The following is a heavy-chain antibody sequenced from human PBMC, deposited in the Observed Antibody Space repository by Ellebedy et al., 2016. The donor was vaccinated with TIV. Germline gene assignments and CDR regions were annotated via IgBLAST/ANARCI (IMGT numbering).Heavy chain of an antibody. D-gene: IGHD4-17*01. CDR1: GFIFSSYA. CDR2: ISYDGSNK. J-gene: IGHJ4*02. V-gene: IGHV3-30-3*01. CDR3: ARDRVHYAHFDY. Sequence: GESLKISXAASGFIFSSYAMHWVRRAPGKGLEWVAVISYDGSNKYYADSVKGRFTISRDNSKNTLYLQMNSLRAEDTAVYYCARDRVHYAHFDYWGQGTLVTVSS.